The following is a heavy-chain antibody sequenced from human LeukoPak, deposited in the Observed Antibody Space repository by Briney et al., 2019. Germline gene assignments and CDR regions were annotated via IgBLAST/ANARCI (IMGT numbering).Heavy chain of an antibody. CDR2: IHHSGST. Sequence: SETLSLTCTVSGYSLRTDYYWGWIRQPPGKGPQWIGSIHHSGSTYYNPSLKSRVTMSVDTSKNQFSLKLSSVTAADTAVYYCARAVGSGSFQTYYYYMDVWGKGTTVTISS. D-gene: IGHD3-10*01. V-gene: IGHV4-38-2*02. CDR3: ARAVGSGSFQTYYYYMDV. J-gene: IGHJ6*03. CDR1: GYSLRTDYY.